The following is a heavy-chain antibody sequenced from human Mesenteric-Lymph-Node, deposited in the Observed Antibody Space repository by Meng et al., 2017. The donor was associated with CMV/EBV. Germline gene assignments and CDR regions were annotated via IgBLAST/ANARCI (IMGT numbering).Heavy chain of an antibody. V-gene: IGHV4-34*13. D-gene: IGHD3-22*01. CDR3: ARGSFYFYDASGSYHRIWFDP. CDR1: GYS. J-gene: IGHJ5*02. CDR2: VNHSGTP. Sequence: GYSWTWIRQPPGKGLEWIGEVNHSGTPNYNASLKSRVTISVDTSSNQFSLRLSSLTAADTAMYYCARGSFYFYDASGSYHRIWFDPWGQGTLVTVSS.